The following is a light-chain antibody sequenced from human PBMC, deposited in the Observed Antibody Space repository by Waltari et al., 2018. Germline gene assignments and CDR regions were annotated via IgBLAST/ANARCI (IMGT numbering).Light chain of an antibody. J-gene: IGKJ4*01. V-gene: IGKV3-11*01. CDR1: QSVSSY. CDR3: QHRSTWPLT. CDR2: DAS. Sequence: VFTQSPATLSLSPGERATLSCRASQSVSSYLAWYQQKPGQAPRLLIFDASNRATGIPARFSGSGSGTDFTLTISSLEPEDFAVYYCQHRSTWPLTFGGGTNLEIK.